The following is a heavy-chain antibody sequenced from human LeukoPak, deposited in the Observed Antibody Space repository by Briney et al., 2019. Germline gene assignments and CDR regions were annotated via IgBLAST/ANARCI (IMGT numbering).Heavy chain of an antibody. CDR3: ARSIPPNVGYCSGGSCYSYWFDP. CDR2: IIPILGIA. Sequence: GASVKVSCKASGGTFSSYAISWVRQAPGQGLEWMGRIIPILGIANYAQKFQGRVTITADKSTSTAYMELSSLRSEDTAVYHCARSIPPNVGYCSGGSCYSYWFDPWGQGTLVTVSS. D-gene: IGHD2-15*01. V-gene: IGHV1-69*04. J-gene: IGHJ5*02. CDR1: GGTFSSYA.